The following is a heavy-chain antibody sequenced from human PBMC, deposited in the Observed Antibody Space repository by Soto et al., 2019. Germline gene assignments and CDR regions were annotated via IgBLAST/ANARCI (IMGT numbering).Heavy chain of an antibody. CDR1: GGSISSSSYY. D-gene: IGHD4-17*01. V-gene: IGHV4-39*01. J-gene: IGHJ5*02. CDR3: ARLGSTVTTGYNWFDP. CDR2: IYYSGST. Sequence: SETLSLTCTVSGGSISSSSYYWGWIRQPPGKGLEWIGSIYYSGSTYYNPSLKSRVTISVDTSKNQFSLKLSSVTAADTAVYYCARLGSTVTTGYNWFDPWGQGTLVTVSS.